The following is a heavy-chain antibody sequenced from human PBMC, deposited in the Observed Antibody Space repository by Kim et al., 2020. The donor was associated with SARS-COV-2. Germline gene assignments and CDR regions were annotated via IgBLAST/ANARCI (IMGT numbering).Heavy chain of an antibody. CDR3: ATRGYSNGVYFDY. CDR1: GYTFTSAYTFTRYY. V-gene: IGHV1-2*02. Sequence: ASVKVSCKTSGYTFTSAYTFTRYYMHWVRQAPGQGLEWMGWLDHDSGDTKYAQKFQGRVTMTRDTSISTAYMDLSSLRSDDTAVYYCATRGYSNGVYFDYWGQGTPVTVSS. D-gene: IGHD5-18*01. CDR2: LDHDSGDT. J-gene: IGHJ4*02.